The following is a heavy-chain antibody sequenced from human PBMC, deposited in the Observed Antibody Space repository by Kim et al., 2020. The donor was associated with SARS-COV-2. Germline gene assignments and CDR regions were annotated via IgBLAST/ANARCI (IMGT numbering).Heavy chain of an antibody. Sequence: PTYAQGFTGRFVFSLDTSVSTAYLQISSLKAEDTAVYYCARDWFGELPDYWGQGTLVTVSS. J-gene: IGHJ4*02. CDR2: P. CDR3: ARDWFGELPDY. V-gene: IGHV7-4-1*02. D-gene: IGHD3-10*01.